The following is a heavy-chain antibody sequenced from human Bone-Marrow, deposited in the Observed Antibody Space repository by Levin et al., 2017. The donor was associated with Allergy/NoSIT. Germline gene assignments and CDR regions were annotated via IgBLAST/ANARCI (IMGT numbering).Heavy chain of an antibody. CDR1: GFTFSSYS. V-gene: IGHV3-23*01. CDR2: ISGSGGST. D-gene: IGHD2-15*01. CDR3: AKDDNYMLVAAPFDY. J-gene: IGHJ4*02. Sequence: PGESLKISCAASGFTFSSYSMSWVRQAPGKGLEWVSAISGSGGSTYYADSVKGRFTISRDNSKNTLYLQMNSLRAEDTAVYYCAKDDNYMLVAAPFDYWGQGTLVTVSS.